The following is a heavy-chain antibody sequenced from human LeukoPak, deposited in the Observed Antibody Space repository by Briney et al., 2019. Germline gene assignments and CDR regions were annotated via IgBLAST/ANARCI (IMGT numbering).Heavy chain of an antibody. CDR3: ARDSNYAFDI. CDR2: IFYSGST. CDR1: SGSISTSNYY. V-gene: IGHV4-39*07. Sequence: SETLSLTCTVSSGSISTSNYYWGWVRQPPGKALEWIGNIFYSGSTYYSPSLKSRVTISLDTSRNQFSLKLNSVTAADTAVYYCARDSNYAFDIWGQGTMVTVSS. J-gene: IGHJ3*02.